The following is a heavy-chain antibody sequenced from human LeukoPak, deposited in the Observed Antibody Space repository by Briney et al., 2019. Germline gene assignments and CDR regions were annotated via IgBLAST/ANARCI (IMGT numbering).Heavy chain of an antibody. J-gene: IGHJ6*03. CDR3: ARERLRDIYYYYMDV. V-gene: IGHV1-8*03. CDR2: MNPNSGNT. CDR1: GYTFTSYD. D-gene: IGHD4-17*01. Sequence: ASVKVSCKASGYTFTSYDINWVRQATGQGLEWMGWMNPNSGNTGYAQKFQGRVTITRNTSISTAYMELSSPRSEDTAVYYCARERLRDIYYYYMDVWGKGTTVTVSS.